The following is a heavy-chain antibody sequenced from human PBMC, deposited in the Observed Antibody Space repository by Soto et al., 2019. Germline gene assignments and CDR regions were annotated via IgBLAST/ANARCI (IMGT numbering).Heavy chain of an antibody. CDR1: GYTFSNSG. Sequence: QVQLVQSGAEVKKPGASVKVACKASGYTFSNSGTTWVRQAPGQGLEWMGWISAYNGDANYAQKFQGRVTMNTATSTNTAYMELRSLRSADTAVYYCARVEKYCNSTNCLDYWGQGTLVTVSS. D-gene: IGHD2-2*01. J-gene: IGHJ4*02. V-gene: IGHV1-18*01. CDR3: ARVEKYCNSTNCLDY. CDR2: ISAYNGDA.